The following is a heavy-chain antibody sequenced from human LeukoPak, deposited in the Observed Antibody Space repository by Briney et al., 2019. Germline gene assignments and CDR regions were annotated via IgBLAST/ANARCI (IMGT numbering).Heavy chain of an antibody. J-gene: IGHJ5*02. CDR2: FDPEDGET. CDR3: ATAVRGDPNWFDP. D-gene: IGHD4-17*01. V-gene: IGHV1-24*01. CDR1: GYTLTELP. Sequence: ASVKVSCKVSGYTLTELPMHWVRQAPGKGLEWMGGFDPEDGETIYAQKFQGRVTMTEDTSTDTAYMELSSLRSEDTAVYYCATAVRGDPNWFDPWGQGTLVTVSS.